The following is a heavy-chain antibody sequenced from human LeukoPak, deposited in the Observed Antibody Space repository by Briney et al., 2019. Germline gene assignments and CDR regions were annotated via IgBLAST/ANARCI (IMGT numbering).Heavy chain of an antibody. CDR3: ARGAQQLVLENWFDP. Sequence: SVKVSCKASGGTFSRYAISWVRQAPGQGREWMGGIIPIFGTANYAQKFQGRVTITTDESTSTAYMELSSLRSEDTAVYYCARGAQQLVLENWFDPGGQGTLVTVP. D-gene: IGHD6-13*01. CDR2: IIPIFGTA. J-gene: IGHJ5*02. V-gene: IGHV1-69*05. CDR1: GGTFSRYA.